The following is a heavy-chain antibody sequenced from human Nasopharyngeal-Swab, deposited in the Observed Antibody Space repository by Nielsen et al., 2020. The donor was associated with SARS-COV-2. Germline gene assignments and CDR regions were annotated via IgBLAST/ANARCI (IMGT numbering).Heavy chain of an antibody. CDR1: GFTFTSSA. D-gene: IGHD4-11*01. Sequence: SVKVSCKASGFTFTSSAVQWVRQARGQRLEWIGWIVVGSGNTHYAQKFQERVTITRDMSTSTAYMELSSLRSEDTAVYYCAAYSSGPYYYYYGMDVWGQGTTVTVSS. V-gene: IGHV1-58*01. CDR3: AAYSSGPYYYYYGMDV. J-gene: IGHJ6*02. CDR2: IVVGSGNT.